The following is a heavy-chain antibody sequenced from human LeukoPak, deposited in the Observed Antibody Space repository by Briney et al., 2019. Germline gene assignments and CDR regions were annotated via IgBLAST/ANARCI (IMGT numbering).Heavy chain of an antibody. CDR2: IYHSGST. D-gene: IGHD3-22*01. CDR1: GGSISSGGYS. V-gene: IGHV4-30-2*01. Sequence: SETLSLTCAVSGGSISSGGYSWSWIRQPPGKGLEWIGYIYHSGSTYYNPSLKSRVTISVDRSKNQFSLKLSSVTAADTAVYYCARGFYYDSSGYVPFDYWGQGTLVTVSS. CDR3: ARGFYYDSSGYVPFDY. J-gene: IGHJ4*02.